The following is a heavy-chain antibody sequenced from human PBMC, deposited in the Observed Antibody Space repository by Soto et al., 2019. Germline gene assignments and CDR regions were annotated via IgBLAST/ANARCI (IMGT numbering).Heavy chain of an antibody. CDR3: ARNGDSSDYRGWFDP. CDR2: IYSGGTT. J-gene: IGHJ5*02. CDR1: GFTVSSNN. V-gene: IGHV3-66*01. Sequence: EVPLVESGGGLVQPGGSLRLSCAASGFTVSSNNMSWVRQAPGKGLEWVSVIYSGGTTYYADSVKGRFTISRDNSKNTQYLQMNSLRAEDTAVYYCARNGDSSDYRGWFDPWGQGTLVTVSS. D-gene: IGHD3-22*01.